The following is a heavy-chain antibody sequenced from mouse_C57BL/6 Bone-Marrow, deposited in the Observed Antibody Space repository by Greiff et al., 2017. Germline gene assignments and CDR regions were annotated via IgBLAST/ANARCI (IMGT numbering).Heavy chain of an antibody. D-gene: IGHD2-1*01. CDR1: GYTFTSYW. V-gene: IGHV1-72*01. CDR2: LDPNSGGT. Sequence: QVQLKQPGAELVKPGASVKLSCKASGYTFTSYWMNWVKQRPGRGLEWIGRLDPNSGGTKYNEKFKSKATLTVDKPSSTAYMQHSSLTSEHSAVYYCAHGNYVYWYLAVWGTGTTVTDSS. CDR3: AHGNYVYWYLAV. J-gene: IGHJ1*03.